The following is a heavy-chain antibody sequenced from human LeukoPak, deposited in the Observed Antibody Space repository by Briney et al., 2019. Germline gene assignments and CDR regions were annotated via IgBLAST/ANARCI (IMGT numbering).Heavy chain of an antibody. J-gene: IGHJ6*04. Sequence: SVKVSCKASGGTFSSYAISWVRQAPGQGLEWMGGIIPIFGTANYAQKFQGRVTITADKSTSTAYMELSSLRPEDTAVYYCARSLRYCSSTSCYVGGWDYYYYGMDVWGKGTTVTVSS. CDR1: GGTFSSYA. D-gene: IGHD2-2*01. CDR3: ARSLRYCSSTSCYVGGWDYYYYGMDV. CDR2: IIPIFGTA. V-gene: IGHV1-69*06.